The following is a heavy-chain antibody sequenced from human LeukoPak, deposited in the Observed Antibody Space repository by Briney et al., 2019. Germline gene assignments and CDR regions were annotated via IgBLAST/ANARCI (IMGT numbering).Heavy chain of an antibody. CDR1: GGTFSSYA. CDR3: ARSYVRRLANGDYFDY. V-gene: IGHV1-69*01. CDR2: VIPIFCTA. D-gene: IGHD3-10*02. Sequence: SVKGSCKASGGTFSSYAISWVRQAPGQGLEWVGGVIPIFCTANYAQKFQGRVTITADESTRTAYMELSRLRSEDTAVYYCARSYVRRLANGDYFDYWGQGTLVTVSS. J-gene: IGHJ4*02.